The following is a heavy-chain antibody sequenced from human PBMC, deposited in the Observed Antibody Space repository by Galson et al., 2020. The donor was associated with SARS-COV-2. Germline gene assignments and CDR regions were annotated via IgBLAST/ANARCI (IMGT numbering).Heavy chain of an antibody. D-gene: IGHD2-2*01. V-gene: IGHV3-21*01. Sequence: GGSLRLSCAASGFTFSSYSMNWVRQAPGKGLEWVSSISSSSSYIYYADSVKGRFTISRDNAKNSLYLQMNSLRAEDTAVYYCASLPAADEGARYYYGMDVWGQGTTVTVSS. J-gene: IGHJ6*02. CDR3: ASLPAADEGARYYYGMDV. CDR1: GFTFSSYS. CDR2: ISSSSSYI.